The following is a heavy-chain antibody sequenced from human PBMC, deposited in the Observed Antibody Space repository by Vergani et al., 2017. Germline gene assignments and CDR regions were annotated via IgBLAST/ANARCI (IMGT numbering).Heavy chain of an antibody. CDR2: INTNSRTT. J-gene: IGHJ4*02. V-gene: IGHV3-48*04. CDR3: ARDDYGGYSDY. Sequence: VQLVESGGGVVQPGGSLRLSCTASGFSFSSYTMNWVRQAPGKGLEWISSINTNSRTTYYADSVKGRFTISRDNDNNSLFLQMSSLKAEDTAVYYCARDDYGGYSDYWGQGILVTVSS. CDR1: GFSFSSYT. D-gene: IGHD4-23*01.